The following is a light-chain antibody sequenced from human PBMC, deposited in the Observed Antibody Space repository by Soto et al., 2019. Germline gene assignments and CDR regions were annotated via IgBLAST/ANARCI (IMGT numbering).Light chain of an antibody. CDR2: GAT. V-gene: IGKV3-20*01. CDR1: PSVSSSY. CDR3: HQYGSSPAT. J-gene: IGKJ1*01. Sequence: EIVLTQSAVTLSLSPGERATLSGRASPSVSSSYLAWYQQRRGQAPRLLIYGATSRATGIPDRFSGSGSGTDFTLTISRLEPEDFAVYYCHQYGSSPATFGQGTKVDIK.